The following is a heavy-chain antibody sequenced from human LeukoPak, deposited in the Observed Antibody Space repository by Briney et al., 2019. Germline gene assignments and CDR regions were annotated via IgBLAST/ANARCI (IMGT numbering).Heavy chain of an antibody. D-gene: IGHD6-19*01. Sequence: GGSLRLSCAASGFTFSSYAMHWVRQAPGKGLEWVAVISYDGSNKYYADSVKGRFTISRDNSKNTLFLQMNSLRTEDTAVYYCARGQQWLLDAFDIWGQGTMVTVSS. CDR2: ISYDGSNK. V-gene: IGHV3-30*04. CDR3: ARGQQWLLDAFDI. J-gene: IGHJ3*02. CDR1: GFTFSSYA.